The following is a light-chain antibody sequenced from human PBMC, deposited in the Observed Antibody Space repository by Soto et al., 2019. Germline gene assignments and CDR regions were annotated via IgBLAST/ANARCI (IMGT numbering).Light chain of an antibody. CDR2: GAS. V-gene: IGKV3-15*01. CDR1: QSVRSN. Sequence: EIVMTQSPATLSVSPGERATLSCRASQSVRSNLAWYQQKLGQAPRLLIYGASTRASGIPARFSGSGSGTEFTLTISSLQSEDFAIFYCQQYNDWPRTFGKGTKL. CDR3: QQYNDWPRT. J-gene: IGKJ2*01.